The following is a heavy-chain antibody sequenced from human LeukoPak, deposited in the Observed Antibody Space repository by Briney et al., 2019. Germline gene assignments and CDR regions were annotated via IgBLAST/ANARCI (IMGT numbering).Heavy chain of an antibody. CDR2: ISWNSGSI. CDR3: AKGRYDYGDDDAFDI. V-gene: IGHV3-9*01. Sequence: GGSLRLSCAASGFTFSRYSMNWVRQAPGKGLEWVSGISWNSGSIGYADSVKGRFTISRDNAKNSLYLQMNSLRAEDTALYYCAKGRYDYGDDDAFDIWGQGTMVTVSS. D-gene: IGHD4-17*01. CDR1: GFTFSRYS. J-gene: IGHJ3*02.